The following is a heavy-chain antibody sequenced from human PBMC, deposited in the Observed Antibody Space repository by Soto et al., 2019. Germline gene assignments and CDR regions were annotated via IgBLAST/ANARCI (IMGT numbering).Heavy chain of an antibody. CDR3: AINAVV. V-gene: IGHV4-59*02. J-gene: IGHJ6*02. CDR1: GGSVTGHF. Sequence: QVQLQESGPGLVKPSETLSLSCTVSGGSVTGHFWSWIRQPPGKRLEWIGNIYDGVTTNYNPSLKSRVXXXVXTSKXQXXLRXXSVXAADTAVYYCAINAVVWGQGTTVTVSS. CDR2: IYDGVTT.